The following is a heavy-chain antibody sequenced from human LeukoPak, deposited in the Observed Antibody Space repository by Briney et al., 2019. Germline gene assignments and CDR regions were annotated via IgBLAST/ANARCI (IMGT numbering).Heavy chain of an antibody. D-gene: IGHD5-24*01. Sequence: SQTLSLTCAISGDSVSSNSAAWNWIRQSPSRGLEWLGRTYYRSKWYNDYAVSVKGRITINPDTSKNQFSLKLSSVTAADTAVYYCAGRLWRRDGYKLSAFDIWGQGTMVTVSS. V-gene: IGHV6-1*01. CDR2: TYYRSKWYN. CDR3: AGRLWRRDGYKLSAFDI. J-gene: IGHJ3*02. CDR1: GDSVSSNSAA.